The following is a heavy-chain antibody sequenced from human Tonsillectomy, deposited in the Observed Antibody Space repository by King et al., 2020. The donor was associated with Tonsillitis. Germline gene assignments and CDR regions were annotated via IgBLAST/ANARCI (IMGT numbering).Heavy chain of an antibody. V-gene: IGHV1-2*02. CDR1: GYTLTDYY. CDR2: INAKSGGT. D-gene: IGHD6-13*01. Sequence: QLVQSGAEVKKPGASVKVSCKASGYTLTDYYMHWVRQAPGQGLEWMGWINAKSGGTNYAQKFQGMVTMTRDTSISTAYMELSRVRSDDTAVYYCARDPSRGAATADDAFDIWGQGTMVTVS. CDR3: ARDPSRGAATADDAFDI. J-gene: IGHJ3*02.